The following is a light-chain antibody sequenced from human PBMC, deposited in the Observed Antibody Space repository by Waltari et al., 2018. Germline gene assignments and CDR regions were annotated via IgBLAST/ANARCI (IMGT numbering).Light chain of an antibody. V-gene: IGKV4-1*01. CDR2: WAS. CDR1: QSVMYSSNNKDY. CDR3: QQYITSPVT. Sequence: DIVMTQSPDSLAVSLGGRATISCKSSQSVMYSSNNKDYLAWYQQKPGQPPKLLIYWASTRESGVPDRFSGSGSATNFTLTISSLQAEDVAVYWCQQYITSPVTFGQGTRLEIK. J-gene: IGKJ5*01.